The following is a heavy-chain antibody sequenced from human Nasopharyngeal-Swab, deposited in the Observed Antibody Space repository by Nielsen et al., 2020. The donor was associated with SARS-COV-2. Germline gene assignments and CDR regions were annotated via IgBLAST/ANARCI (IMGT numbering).Heavy chain of an antibody. D-gene: IGHD3-10*01. CDR2: MNPNSGNT. J-gene: IGHJ6*02. V-gene: IGHV1-8*01. CDR1: GYTFTSYD. Sequence: ASVKVSCKASGYTFTSYDINWVRQATGQGLEWMGWMNPNSGNTGYAQKFQGRVTMTRNTSISTAYMELSSLRSEDTAVYYCARSTMVRGYYYYYGMDVRGQGTTVTVSS. CDR3: ARSTMVRGYYYYYGMDV.